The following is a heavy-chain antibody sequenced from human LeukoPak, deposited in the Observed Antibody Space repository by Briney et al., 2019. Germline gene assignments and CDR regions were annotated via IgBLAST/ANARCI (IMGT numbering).Heavy chain of an antibody. J-gene: IGHJ6*03. D-gene: IGHD2-21*02. CDR2: IKQDGSEK. CDR1: GFTFSSYW. Sequence: GGSLRLSWAASGFTFSSYWMSWVRQAPGKGLEWVANIKQDGSEKYYVDSVKGRFTIPRDNAKNSLYLQLNSLRAEDTAVYYCAREECGGDCYSYYYYYMDVWGKGTTVTVSS. CDR3: AREECGGDCYSYYYYYMDV. V-gene: IGHV3-7*01.